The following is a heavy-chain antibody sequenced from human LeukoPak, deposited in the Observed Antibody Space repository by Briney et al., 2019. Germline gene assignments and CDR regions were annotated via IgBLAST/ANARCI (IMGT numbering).Heavy chain of an antibody. CDR2: ISGSGGAT. V-gene: IGHV3-23*01. Sequence: GGSLRLSCAASGFTFSSYAMGWVRQAPGKGLEWVSAISGSGGATYYADSVKGRFTISRDNSKNTLYLQMNSLRAEDTAVYYCAKGEVVGLYYFDHWGQGTLVTVSS. J-gene: IGHJ4*02. D-gene: IGHD1-26*01. CDR3: AKGEVVGLYYFDH. CDR1: GFTFSSYA.